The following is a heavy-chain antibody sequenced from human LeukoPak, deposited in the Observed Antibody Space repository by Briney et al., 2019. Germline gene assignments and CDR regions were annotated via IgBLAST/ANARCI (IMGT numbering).Heavy chain of an antibody. CDR3: ANSWPDAFDI. J-gene: IGHJ3*02. Sequence: PGGSLRLSCGASGFILSSNYMNWVRQAPGKGLEWVSVIYSGGSTYYADSVKGRFTISRDNAKNTLYLQMISLRAEDTAVYYCANSWPDAFDIWGQGTMVTVSS. CDR2: IYSGGST. D-gene: IGHD6-13*01. V-gene: IGHV3-66*01. CDR1: GFILSSNY.